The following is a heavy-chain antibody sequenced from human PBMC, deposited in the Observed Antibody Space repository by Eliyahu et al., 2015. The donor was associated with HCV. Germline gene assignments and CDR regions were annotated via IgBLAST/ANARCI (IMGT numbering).Heavy chain of an antibody. CDR1: GXSISSGGYY. J-gene: IGHJ4*02. CDR2: IYYSGST. D-gene: IGHD1-26*01. Sequence: QVQLQESGPGLVKPSQTLSLTCPVPGXSISSGGYYWSWIRQHPGKGLEWIGYIYYSGSTYYNPSLKSRVTISVDTSKNQFSLKLSSVTAADTAVYYCARDLSNLGFDYWGQGTLVTVSS. CDR3: ARDLSNLGFDY. V-gene: IGHV4-31*03.